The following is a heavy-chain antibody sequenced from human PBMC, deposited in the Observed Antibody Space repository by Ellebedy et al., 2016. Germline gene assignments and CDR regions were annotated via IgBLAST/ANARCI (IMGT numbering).Heavy chain of an antibody. V-gene: IGHV5-51*01. J-gene: IGHJ4*02. Sequence: GESLKVSXKGSGYSFTSYWIGWVRQMPGKGLEWMGIIYPGDSDTRYSPSFQGQVTISADKSISTAYLQWSSLKASDTAMYYCASPISSYALDYWGQGTLVTVSS. CDR1: GYSFTSYW. CDR3: ASPISSYALDY. D-gene: IGHD2-2*01. CDR2: IYPGDSDT.